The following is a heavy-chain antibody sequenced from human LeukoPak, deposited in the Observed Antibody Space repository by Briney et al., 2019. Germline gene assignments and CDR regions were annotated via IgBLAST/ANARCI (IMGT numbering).Heavy chain of an antibody. CDR1: GFAFSDYS. V-gene: IGHV3-21*05. CDR3: ARDDNWGFDY. J-gene: IGHJ4*02. Sequence: GGSLRLSCAASGFAFSDYSMNWVRQAPGKGLEWVANTRGSGSGMGSGNYYAGAVKGRFTISRDNAKNSLYLQMNSLRAEDTAFYYCARDDNWGFDYWGQGAMVTVSS. CDR2: TRGSGSGM. D-gene: IGHD7-27*01.